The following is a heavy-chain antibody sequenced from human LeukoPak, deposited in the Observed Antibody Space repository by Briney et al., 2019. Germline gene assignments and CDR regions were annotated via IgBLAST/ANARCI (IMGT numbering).Heavy chain of an antibody. D-gene: IGHD3-3*01. CDR3: ARDRLGAPYYDFWSGEIGNY. J-gene: IGHJ4*02. CDR2: INPNSGGT. CDR1: GYTFTGYY. V-gene: IGHV1-2*02. Sequence: ASVTVSFKASGYTFTGYYMHWVRQAPGQGLEWMGWINPNSGGTNCAQKFQGRVTMTRDTSISTAYMELSRLRSDDTAVYYCARDRLGAPYYDFWSGEIGNYWGQGTLVTVSS.